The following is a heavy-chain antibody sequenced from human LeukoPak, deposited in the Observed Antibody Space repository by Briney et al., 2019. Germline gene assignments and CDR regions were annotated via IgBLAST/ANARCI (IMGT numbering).Heavy chain of an antibody. J-gene: IGHJ4*02. CDR3: ARIEEMGGSQNRHYDC. CDR2: INQDGSEK. CDR1: GFTFSNYW. D-gene: IGHD1-26*01. Sequence: QTGGSLRLSCAASGFTFSNYWMSWVRQAPGKGLEWVANINQDGSEKYYVDAVKGRFTISRDNAKNSLFLQMNSLRAEDTAVYYCARIEEMGGSQNRHYDCWGQGTLVTVSS. V-gene: IGHV3-7*01.